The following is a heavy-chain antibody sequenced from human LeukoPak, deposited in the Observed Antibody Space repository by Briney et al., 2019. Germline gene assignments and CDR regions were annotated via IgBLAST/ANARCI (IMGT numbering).Heavy chain of an antibody. V-gene: IGHV3-64D*06. J-gene: IGHJ4*02. Sequence: GGSLRLSCSASGFTFSSYAMHWVRQAPGKGLEYVSAISSNGGSTYYADSVKGRFTISRDNSKNTLHLQMSSLRAEDTAVYYCVKVMAEYQLLSGPDYWGQGTLVTVSS. D-gene: IGHD2-2*01. CDR2: ISSNGGST. CDR1: GFTFSSYA. CDR3: VKVMAEYQLLSGPDY.